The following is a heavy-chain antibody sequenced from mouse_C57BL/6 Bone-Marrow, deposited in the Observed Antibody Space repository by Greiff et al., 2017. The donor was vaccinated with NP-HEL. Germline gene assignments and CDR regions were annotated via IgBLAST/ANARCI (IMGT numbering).Heavy chain of an antibody. CDR2: IDPSDGYT. CDR1: GYTFTSYW. CDR3: ARWRLAYFDY. D-gene: IGHD2-2*01. Sequence: QVQLQQPGAELVMPGASVKLSCKASGYTFTSYWMHWVKQRPGQGLEWIGQIDPSDGYTNYNQKFKGKSTLTVDKSSSTAYMQLSSLASEDSAVYCCARWRLAYFDYWGQGTTLTVAS. J-gene: IGHJ2*01. V-gene: IGHV1-69*01.